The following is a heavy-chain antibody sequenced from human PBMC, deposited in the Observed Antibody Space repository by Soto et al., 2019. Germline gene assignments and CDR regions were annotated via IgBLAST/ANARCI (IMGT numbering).Heavy chain of an antibody. J-gene: IGHJ6*03. V-gene: IGHV4-59*08. CDR1: GGSISSYY. CDR2: IYYSGST. CDR3: ARLRGYCSSTSCRFYYYYYYMDV. Sequence: PSETLSLTCTVSGGSISSYYWSWIRQPPGKGLEWIGYIYYSGSTNYNPSLKSRVTISVDTSKNQFSLKLSSVTAADTAVYYCARLRGYCSSTSCRFYYYYYYMDVWGKGTTVTVSS. D-gene: IGHD2-2*01.